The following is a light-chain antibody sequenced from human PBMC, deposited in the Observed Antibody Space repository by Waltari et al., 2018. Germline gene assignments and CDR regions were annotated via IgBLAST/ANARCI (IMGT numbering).Light chain of an antibody. V-gene: IGLV8-61*01. CDR1: SGSLSTTSY. CDR3: ALYMGSGIWV. J-gene: IGLJ3*02. Sequence: QTVVTQEPSLSVSPGGTVTLTCALSSGSLSTTSYATWYQQTPGQAPRTLVYKANARSSGVPDRFSGSHLGNTAALTITGAQADDESDYYCALYMGSGIWVFGGGTRLTVL. CDR2: KAN.